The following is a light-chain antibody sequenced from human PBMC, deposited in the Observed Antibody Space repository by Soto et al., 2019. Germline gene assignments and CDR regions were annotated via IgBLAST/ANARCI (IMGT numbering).Light chain of an antibody. CDR3: QQRSNWPET. V-gene: IGKV3-11*01. Sequence: DILLTQSPATLSLSPGERATITCRASQTIGSWLAWYQQKPGQAPTLLIYEASTMARGVPARFSGTGSGTDFILTIGSLEPEDFAVYYCQQRSNWPETFGQGTKVDIK. J-gene: IGKJ1*01. CDR1: QTIGSW. CDR2: EAS.